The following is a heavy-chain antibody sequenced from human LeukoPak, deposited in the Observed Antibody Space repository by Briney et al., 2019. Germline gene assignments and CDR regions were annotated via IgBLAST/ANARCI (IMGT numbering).Heavy chain of an antibody. CDR3: TRGGGGSFPHY. CDR1: GFTVSSNF. V-gene: IGHV3-53*01. D-gene: IGHD2-21*01. J-gene: IGHJ4*02. CDR2: IYSGGST. Sequence: GGSLRLSCAASGFTVSSNFLSWVRQPPGKGLEWVSDIYSGGSTYYADSVKGRFTTSRDNSKNTLYLQMNSLRAEDTAAYYCTRGGGGSFPHYWGQGTLVTVSS.